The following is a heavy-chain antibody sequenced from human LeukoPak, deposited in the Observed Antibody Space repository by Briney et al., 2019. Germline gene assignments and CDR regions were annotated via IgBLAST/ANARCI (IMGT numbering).Heavy chain of an antibody. CDR1: GFTFSDYY. J-gene: IGHJ3*02. Sequence: GGSLRLSCAASGFTFSDYYMDWVRQAPGKGLEWVGRIRNKANSYTTEYAASVKGRFTISRDNAKNSLYLQMNSLRAEDTAIYYCARVDDAFDIWGQGTMVTVSS. CDR2: IRNKANSYTT. V-gene: IGHV3-72*01. CDR3: ARVDDAFDI.